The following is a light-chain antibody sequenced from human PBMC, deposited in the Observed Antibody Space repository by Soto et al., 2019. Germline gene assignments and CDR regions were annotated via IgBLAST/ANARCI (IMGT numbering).Light chain of an antibody. J-gene: IGLJ1*01. CDR2: DVT. CDR3: SSYTTRNTEV. Sequence: TSSDVGAFNYVSSYQQHPGKAPQLIIYDVTSRPSGVSNRFSASKSGNTASLTISGLQAEDEADYYCSSYTTRNTEVFGTGTKVTVL. CDR1: SSDVGAFNY. V-gene: IGLV2-14*04.